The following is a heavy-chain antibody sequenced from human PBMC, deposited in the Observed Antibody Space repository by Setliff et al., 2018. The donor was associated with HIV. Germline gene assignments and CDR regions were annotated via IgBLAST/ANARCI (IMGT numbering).Heavy chain of an antibody. D-gene: IGHD6-6*01. V-gene: IGHV3-30*04. CDR3: VRDGKIGARLDY. J-gene: IGHJ4*02. CDR1: GFTFSGYA. CDR2: ISYDGRNK. Sequence: GGSLRLSCAASGFTFSGYAMHWVRQAPGKGLEWVAVISYDGRNKFYIDSVKGRFTLSRDNSKNTVYLQMNSLRPEDTGVYYCVRDGKIGARLDYWGPGTQVTVSS.